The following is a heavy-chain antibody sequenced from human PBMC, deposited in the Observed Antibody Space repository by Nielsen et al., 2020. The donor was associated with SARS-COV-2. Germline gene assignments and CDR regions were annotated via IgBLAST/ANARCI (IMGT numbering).Heavy chain of an antibody. V-gene: IGHV3-23*01. CDR3: AKDDVVRGDAYDI. J-gene: IGHJ3*02. Sequence: GGSLRLSCAASGFTFNIYAMAWVRRAPGRGLEWVSGTSASGASTYYADSVKGRFNISRDNSRNTLYLQMNSLRVEDTAIYFCAKDDVVRGDAYDIWGQGTVVTVSS. D-gene: IGHD3-10*01. CDR2: TSASGAST. CDR1: GFTFNIYA.